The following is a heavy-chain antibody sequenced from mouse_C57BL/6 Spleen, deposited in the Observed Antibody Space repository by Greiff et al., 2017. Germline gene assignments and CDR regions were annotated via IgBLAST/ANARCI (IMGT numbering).Heavy chain of an antibody. V-gene: IGHV1-72*01. CDR3: ARGDYDYDADYWYFDV. D-gene: IGHD2-4*01. CDR1: GYTFTSYW. CDR2: IDPNSGGT. J-gene: IGHJ1*03. Sequence: QVQLQQPGAELVKPGASVKLSCKASGYTFTSYWKHWVKQRPGRGLEWIGRIDPNSGGTKYNEKFKSKATLTVDKPSSTAYMQLSSLTSEDSAVYYCARGDYDYDADYWYFDVWGTGTTVTVSS.